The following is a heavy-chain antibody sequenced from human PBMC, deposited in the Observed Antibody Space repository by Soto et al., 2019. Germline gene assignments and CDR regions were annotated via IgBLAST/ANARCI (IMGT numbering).Heavy chain of an antibody. Sequence: QVQLVQSGAEVKKPGASVKVSCKASGYTFTSYGISWVRQAPGQGLEWMGWISAYNGKTNYAQKLQGRVTMTTDTSTSTAYMELRSLRSDGTAVYYCAGDSLMIDVIDAFEIWGQGTMVTVSS. J-gene: IGHJ3*02. D-gene: IGHD3-22*01. CDR3: AGDSLMIDVIDAFEI. V-gene: IGHV1-18*01. CDR2: ISAYNGKT. CDR1: GYTFTSYG.